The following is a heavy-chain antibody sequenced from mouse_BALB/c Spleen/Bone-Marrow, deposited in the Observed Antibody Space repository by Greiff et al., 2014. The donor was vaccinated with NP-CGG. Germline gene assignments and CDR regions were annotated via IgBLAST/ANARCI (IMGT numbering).Heavy chain of an antibody. D-gene: IGHD2-14*01. J-gene: IGHJ4*01. V-gene: IGHV1-67*01. Sequence: VKLQESGAELVRPGVSVKISCKGSGYTFTDYAIHWVKQSHAKSLEWIGLISGYYGDAIYNQKFKGKATMTVDKSSRTAYMDLARLTSEDSAIYYCARSGKVRNAMDYWGQGTSVTVSS. CDR1: GYTFTDYA. CDR2: ISGYYGDA. CDR3: ARSGKVRNAMDY.